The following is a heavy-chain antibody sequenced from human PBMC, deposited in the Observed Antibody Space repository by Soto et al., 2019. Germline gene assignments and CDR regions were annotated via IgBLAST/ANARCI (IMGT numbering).Heavy chain of an antibody. V-gene: IGHV4-4*02. CDR2: IYHSGSS. CDR1: GGSISSSNW. D-gene: IGHD6-13*01. CDR3: AGSSSWSSTGWFDP. J-gene: IGHJ5*02. Sequence: SETLSLTCAVSGGSISSSNWWSWVRQPPGKGLEWIGEIYHSGSSNYNPSLKSRVTISVDKSKNQFSLKLSSVTAADTAVYYYAGSSSWSSTGWFDPWGQGTLVTVPS.